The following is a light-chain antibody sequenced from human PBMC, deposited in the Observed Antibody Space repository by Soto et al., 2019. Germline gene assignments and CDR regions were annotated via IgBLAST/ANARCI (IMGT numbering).Light chain of an antibody. CDR2: GTS. Sequence: DIQMTQSPLSLSASVGESVTITCRASQNITNFLNWYQQKPGKPPRLLIFGTSNLQSGVPSRFRDSRSQPDFSLTLSGLQPDDFATYICQQSYRSPLNFGPGTRVA. CDR1: QNITNF. V-gene: IGKV1-39*01. J-gene: IGKJ3*01. CDR3: QQSYRSPLN.